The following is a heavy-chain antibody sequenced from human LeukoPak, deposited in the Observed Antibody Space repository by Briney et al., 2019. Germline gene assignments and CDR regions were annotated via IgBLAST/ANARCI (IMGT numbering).Heavy chain of an antibody. CDR1: GFTFSDYY. Sequence: PGGSLRLSCAASGFTFSDYYMNWIRQAPGKGLEWISYISSSSTIYYADSVKGRFTISRDNAKNSLYLQVNSLRAEDTAVYYCATFRLYNSAPDYWGQGTLVTVSS. CDR2: ISSSSTI. D-gene: IGHD6-19*01. CDR3: ATFRLYNSAPDY. V-gene: IGHV3-69-1*01. J-gene: IGHJ4*02.